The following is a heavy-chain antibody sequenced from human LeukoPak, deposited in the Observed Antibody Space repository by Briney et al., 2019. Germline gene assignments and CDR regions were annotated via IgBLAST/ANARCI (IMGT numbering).Heavy chain of an antibody. J-gene: IGHJ4*02. CDR1: GFTFSNYD. V-gene: IGHV3-66*01. Sequence: PGGSLRLSCAASGFTFSNYDMSWVRQAPGKGLEWLSVLYNDGSTYYADSVKGRFTISRDNSKNTLYLQLNSLRAEDTAVYYCARDLDSYGSYWGQGTLVTVSS. CDR3: ARDLDSYGSY. CDR2: LYNDGST. D-gene: IGHD5-18*01.